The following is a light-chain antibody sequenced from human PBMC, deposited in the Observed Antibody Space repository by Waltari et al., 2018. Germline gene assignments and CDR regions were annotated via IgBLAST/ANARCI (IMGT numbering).Light chain of an antibody. Sequence: DIQMTQSPSSLSASVGARVTITCRASQSNSSYLNWYQQKPGKAPKLLIYAASSLQSGVPSRFSGSGSGTDFTLTISSLQPEDFATYYCQQSYSTPWTFGQGTKVEIK. CDR3: QQSYSTPWT. CDR2: AAS. J-gene: IGKJ1*01. V-gene: IGKV1-39*01. CDR1: QSNSSY.